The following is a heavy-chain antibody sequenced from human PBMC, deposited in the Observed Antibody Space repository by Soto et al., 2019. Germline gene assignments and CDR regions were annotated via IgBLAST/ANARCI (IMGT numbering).Heavy chain of an antibody. Sequence: AVKVACKAAGGTFSSYAISWVRQAPGQGLEWMGGIIPIFGTANYAQKFQGRVTITADESTSTAYMELNSLRAEDTAVYYCARSGYSYGPFDYWGQGTLVTVSS. D-gene: IGHD5-18*01. CDR3: ARSGYSYGPFDY. CDR1: GGTFSSYA. V-gene: IGHV1-69*13. CDR2: IIPIFGTA. J-gene: IGHJ4*02.